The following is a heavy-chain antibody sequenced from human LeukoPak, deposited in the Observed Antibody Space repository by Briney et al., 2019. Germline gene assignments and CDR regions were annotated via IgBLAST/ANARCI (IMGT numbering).Heavy chain of an antibody. D-gene: IGHD6-19*01. J-gene: IGHJ4*02. CDR2: INSVGSST. CDR3: MGIAVAGTAFDY. CDR1: GFAFSNYW. Sequence: PGGSLRLSCAASGFAFSNYWMHWVRQAPGKGLVWVSRINSVGSSTSYADSVKGRFTISRDNAKNTLYLQMNSLKASDTAMYYCMGIAVAGTAFDYWGQGTLVTVSS. V-gene: IGHV3-74*01.